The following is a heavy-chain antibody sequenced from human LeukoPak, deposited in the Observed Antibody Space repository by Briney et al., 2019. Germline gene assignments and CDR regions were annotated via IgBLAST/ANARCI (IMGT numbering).Heavy chain of an antibody. CDR1: GFTFSNHG. V-gene: IGHV3-33*01. CDR3: ARATGGGGPDAFDI. D-gene: IGHD4-23*01. CDR2: IRYDGSNK. J-gene: IGHJ3*02. Sequence: GGSLRLSCAASGFTFSNHGIHWVRQAPGKGLEWAAVIRYDGSNKYFADSVRGRFTISRDNSKNTVYLQMNSLRAEDTALYYCARATGGGGPDAFDIWGQGTMVIVSS.